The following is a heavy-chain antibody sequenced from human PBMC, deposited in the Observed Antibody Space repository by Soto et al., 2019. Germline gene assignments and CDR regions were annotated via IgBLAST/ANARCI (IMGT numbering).Heavy chain of an antibody. CDR3: ATRPISASSRGAFDF. J-gene: IGHJ3*01. CDR2: ISSDSAYI. D-gene: IGHD3-3*02. Sequence: EVHLVESGGGLVKPGGSLRLSCAASGVIFTSYTMNWVRHAPGKGLEWVSSISSDSAYIFYADSVKGRFSISRDNARDSLYLQMHSLRAEDTAVYYCATRPISASSRGAFDFWGQVTIVTVSS. V-gene: IGHV3-21*01. CDR1: GVIFTSYT.